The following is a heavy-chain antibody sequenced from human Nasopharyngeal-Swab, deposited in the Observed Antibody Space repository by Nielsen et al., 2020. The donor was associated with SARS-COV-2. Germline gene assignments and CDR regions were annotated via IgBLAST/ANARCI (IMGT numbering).Heavy chain of an antibody. J-gene: IGHJ4*02. CDR1: GFTFNYFG. D-gene: IGHD2-21*01. Sequence: GSLRLSCAASGFTFNYFGMHWVRQAPGKGLEWVAFISYEGSIRNYIDSVKGRFTVSRDSSKNTVYLQMNSLRPDDTAVYFCAKSMAYFQLSGTYNLDFWGQGTLVTVSS. V-gene: IGHV3-30*18. CDR3: AKSMAYFQLSGTYNLDF. CDR2: ISYEGSIR.